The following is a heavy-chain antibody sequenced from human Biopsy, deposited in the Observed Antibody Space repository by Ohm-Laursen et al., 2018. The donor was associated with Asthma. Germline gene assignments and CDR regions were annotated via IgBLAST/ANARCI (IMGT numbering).Heavy chain of an antibody. J-gene: IGHJ3*01. CDR1: GGSIGIHY. CDR2: THYSGTT. Sequence: SQTLSLTCTVSGGSIGIHYWGWIRQPPGKGLEYIGYTHYSGTTNTDPSLTGRVTMSVDTSKNQFSLKVTSVTAADTAVYFCARVRGAFYESSVKNAFDVWGQGTMVTVS. D-gene: IGHD3-22*01. V-gene: IGHV4-59*11. CDR3: ARVRGAFYESSVKNAFDV.